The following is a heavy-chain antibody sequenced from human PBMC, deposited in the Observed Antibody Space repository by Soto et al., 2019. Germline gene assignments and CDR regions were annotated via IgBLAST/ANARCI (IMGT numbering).Heavy chain of an antibody. CDR3: AGRYGSSFDY. Sequence: QVQLQESGPGLVKPSETLSLTCTVSGGSISSYYWSWIRQPPGKGLEWIGYIYYSGSTNYNPSTNSRVTISVDTSKNLFSLKLSSVAAADTYVYYCAGRYGSSFDYWGQGTLVTVSS. CDR2: IYYSGST. D-gene: IGHD3-10*01. CDR1: GGSISSYY. J-gene: IGHJ4*02. V-gene: IGHV4-59*08.